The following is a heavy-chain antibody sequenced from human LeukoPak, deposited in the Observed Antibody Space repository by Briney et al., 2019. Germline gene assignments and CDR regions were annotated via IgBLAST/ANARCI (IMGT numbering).Heavy chain of an antibody. CDR2: IKPTGSDK. D-gene: IGHD2-15*01. CDR3: ARGGCSRGYFDY. CDR1: GITVSNVW. Sequence: PGGSLRLSCVASGITVSNVWMSWVRQAPGKGLEWVANIKPTGSDKYYVDSVEGRFTMSRDNAKTSLYLQMNSLRVEDTAVYYCARGGCSRGYFDYWGQGTLVTVSS. J-gene: IGHJ4*02. V-gene: IGHV3-7*01.